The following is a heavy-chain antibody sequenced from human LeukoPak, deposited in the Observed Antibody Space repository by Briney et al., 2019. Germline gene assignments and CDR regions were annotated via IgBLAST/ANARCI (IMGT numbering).Heavy chain of an antibody. D-gene: IGHD1-26*01. J-gene: IGHJ5*02. CDR1: GFIVSSNY. CDR3: ARDLLGATPT. V-gene: IGHV3-53*01. CDR2: IYSGGST. Sequence: GGSLRLSCAASGFIVSSNYMSWVRQAPGKGLEWVSVIYSGGSTNYADSVKGRFTISRDNSKNTVYVQMNTLRAEDTAVYYCARDLLGATPTWGQGTLVTVSS.